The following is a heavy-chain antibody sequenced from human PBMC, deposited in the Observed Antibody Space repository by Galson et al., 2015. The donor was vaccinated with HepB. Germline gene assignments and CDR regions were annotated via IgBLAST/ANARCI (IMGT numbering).Heavy chain of an antibody. CDR3: AREGYSYGPGDL. J-gene: IGHJ5*02. CDR1: GASITSNLW. Sequence: SETLSLTCAVSGASITSNLWWSRVRQPPGQGLEWIGEISHSGTTNYNPSLKSRVTISVDKSKTQFSLKLSSVTAADTAVYYCAREGYSYGPGDLWGQGTLVTVSS. V-gene: IGHV4-4*02. CDR2: ISHSGTT. D-gene: IGHD5-18*01.